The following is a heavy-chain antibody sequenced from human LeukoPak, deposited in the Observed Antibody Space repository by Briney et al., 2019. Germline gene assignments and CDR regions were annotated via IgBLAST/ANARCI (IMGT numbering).Heavy chain of an antibody. CDR1: GGSFSGYY. V-gene: IGHV4-34*01. Sequence: SETLSLTCAVYGGSFSGYYWSWIRQPPGKGLEWIGEINHSGSTNYNPSLKSRVTISVDTSKNQFSLKLSSVTAADTAVYYCARGSVDCSSASCNTIYQYYGMDVWGQGTTVTVSS. D-gene: IGHD2-2*01. J-gene: IGHJ6*02. CDR3: ARGSVDCSSASCNTIYQYYGMDV. CDR2: INHSGST.